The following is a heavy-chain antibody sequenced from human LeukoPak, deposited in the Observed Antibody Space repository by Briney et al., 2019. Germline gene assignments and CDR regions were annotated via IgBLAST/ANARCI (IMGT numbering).Heavy chain of an antibody. V-gene: IGHV4-59*01. Sequence: SETLSLTCTVSGGSISSYYWSWIRQPPGKGLEWIGYIYYSGSTKYNPSLKSRVTIPVDTSKNQFSLKLSSVTAADTAVYYCARGGTTVTPGLLWFDPWGQGTLVTVSS. J-gene: IGHJ5*02. CDR3: ARGGTTVTPGLLWFDP. CDR1: GGSISSYY. D-gene: IGHD4-17*01. CDR2: IYYSGST.